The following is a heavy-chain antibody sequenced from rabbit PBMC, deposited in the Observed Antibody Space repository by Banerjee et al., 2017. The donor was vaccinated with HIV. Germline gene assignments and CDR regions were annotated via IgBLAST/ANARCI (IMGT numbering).Heavy chain of an antibody. V-gene: IGHV1S7*01. CDR1: EFDVTNYH. CDR3: ARGWATMTVNYLNL. Sequence: QVKESGGGLVQPGGSLKLSCKGSEFDVTNYHMIWVRQAPGKVLEWIGYIDPVFDTTYSARWVKGRFTISSHNAQNTLYLQLNSLTAAETATYFCARGWATMTVNYLNLWGPGTLVTVS. J-gene: IGHJ4*01. D-gene: IGHD2-1*01. CDR2: IDPVFDTT.